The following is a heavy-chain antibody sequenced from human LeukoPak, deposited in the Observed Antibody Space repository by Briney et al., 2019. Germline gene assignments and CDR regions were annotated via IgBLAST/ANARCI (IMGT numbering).Heavy chain of an antibody. V-gene: IGHV4-59*12. Sequence: PSETLSLTCTVSGGSIGSYYWSWIRQPPGKGLEWIGHIHYSGTTNYNPSLKSRVIISVDTSKNHFSLKLSSVTAADTAVYYCARGRGIVVVILDYWGQGTLVTVSS. J-gene: IGHJ4*02. D-gene: IGHD3-22*01. CDR2: IHYSGTT. CDR1: GGSIGSYY. CDR3: ARGRGIVVVILDY.